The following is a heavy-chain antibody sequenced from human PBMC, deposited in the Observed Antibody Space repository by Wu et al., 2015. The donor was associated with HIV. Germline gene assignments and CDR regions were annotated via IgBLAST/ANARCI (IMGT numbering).Heavy chain of an antibody. CDR3: ATYYYDSSGYYHDAFDI. CDR2: IIPIFGTA. Sequence: QVQLVQSGAEVKKPGSSVKVSCKASGGTFSSYAISWVRQAPGQGLEWMGRIIPIFGTANYAQKFQGRVTITADESTSTAYMELSSLRSEDTAVYYCATYYYDSSGYYHDAFDIWGQGTMVTVSS. CDR1: GGTFSSYA. D-gene: IGHD3-22*01. J-gene: IGHJ3*02. V-gene: IGHV1-69*13.